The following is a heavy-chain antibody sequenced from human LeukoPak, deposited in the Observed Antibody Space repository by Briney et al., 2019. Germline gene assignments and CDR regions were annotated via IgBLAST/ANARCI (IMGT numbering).Heavy chain of an antibody. CDR3: ARDPSYDFWSGYYYYYMDV. Sequence: GRSLRLSCAASGFTFSSYGMHWVRQAPGKGLEWVAVIWYDGSNKYYADSVKGRFTISRDNSKNTLYLQVNSLRAEDTAVYYCARDPSYDFWSGYYYYYMDVWGKGTTVTVSS. D-gene: IGHD3-3*01. J-gene: IGHJ6*03. V-gene: IGHV3-33*01. CDR1: GFTFSSYG. CDR2: IWYDGSNK.